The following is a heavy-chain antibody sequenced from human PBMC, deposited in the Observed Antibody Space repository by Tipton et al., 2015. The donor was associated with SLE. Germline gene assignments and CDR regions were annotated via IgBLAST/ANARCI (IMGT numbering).Heavy chain of an antibody. V-gene: IGHV4-59*01. J-gene: IGHJ6*03. D-gene: IGHD6-13*01. CDR1: DGSITSYY. CDR3: ARGSSSWKGSYYYYYMDV. CDR2: IYYTGTT. Sequence: TLSLTCSVSDGSITSYYWSWIRQPPGKGLEWIGHIYYTGTTYYNPSLKSRLTLSMDTSKNQFSLKVSSVTAADTAVYYCARGSSSWKGSYYYYYMDVWGKGTTVTVSS.